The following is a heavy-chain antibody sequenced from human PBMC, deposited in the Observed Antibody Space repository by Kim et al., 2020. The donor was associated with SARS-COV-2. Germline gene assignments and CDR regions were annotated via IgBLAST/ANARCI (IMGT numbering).Heavy chain of an antibody. CDR1: GGSVSRGGYY. CDR3: ARSHGGY. Sequence: SETPSLTCTVSGGSVSRGGYYWSWIRQPPGKGLEWIGYISDRGNTNYSPSLKSRVTISVDRSMNQFSLKLDSVTAADTAVYYCARSHGGYWGQGTLVTVSS. CDR2: ISDRGNT. J-gene: IGHJ4*02. D-gene: IGHD3-16*01. V-gene: IGHV4-61*08.